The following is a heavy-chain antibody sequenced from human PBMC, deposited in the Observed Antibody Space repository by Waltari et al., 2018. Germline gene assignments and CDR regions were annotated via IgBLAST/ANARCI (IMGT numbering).Heavy chain of an antibody. Sequence: EVQLVESGGGLVQPGGSLRLSCAASGFTFSSYEMNWVRQAPGKGLEWVSYISSSGSTIYYADSVKGRFTISRDNAKNSLYLQMNSLRSEDTAVYYCARSGRVGQQLEPPFDYWGQGTLVTVSS. V-gene: IGHV3-48*03. J-gene: IGHJ4*02. CDR3: ARSGRVGQQLEPPFDY. CDR2: ISSSGSTI. CDR1: GFTFSSYE. D-gene: IGHD6-13*01.